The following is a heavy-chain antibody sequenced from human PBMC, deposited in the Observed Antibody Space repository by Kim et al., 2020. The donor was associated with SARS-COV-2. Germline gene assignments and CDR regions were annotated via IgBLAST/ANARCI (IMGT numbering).Heavy chain of an antibody. V-gene: IGHV3-30*18. J-gene: IGHJ6*02. Sequence: GGSLRLSCAASGFTFSSYGMHWVRQAPGKGLEWVAVISYDGSNKYYADSVKGRFTISRDNSKNTLYLQMNSLRAEDTAVYYCAKEEGRGCKNGWTYYYYGMDVWGQGTTVTVSS. CDR2: ISYDGSNK. CDR3: AKEEGRGCKNGWTYYYYGMDV. CDR1: GFTFSSYG. D-gene: IGHD2-8*01.